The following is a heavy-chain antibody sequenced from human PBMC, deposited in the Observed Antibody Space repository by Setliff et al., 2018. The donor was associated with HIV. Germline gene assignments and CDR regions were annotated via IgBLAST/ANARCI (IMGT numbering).Heavy chain of an antibody. CDR2: IYYSGST. J-gene: IGHJ4*02. V-gene: IGHV4-59*12. CDR1: GGSISSYY. D-gene: IGHD3-3*01. CDR3: ARRFYTLLSGYYTDL. Sequence: SETLSLTCTVSGGSISSYYWSWIRQPPGKGLEWIGYIYYSGSTNYNPSLKSRVTISVDTSKNQFSLKLNSVTAADTAMYYCARRFYTLLSGYYTDLWGQGTQVTVSS.